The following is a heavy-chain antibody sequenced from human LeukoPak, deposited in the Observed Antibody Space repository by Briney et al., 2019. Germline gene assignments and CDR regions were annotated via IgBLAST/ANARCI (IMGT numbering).Heavy chain of an antibody. Sequence: SETLSLTCTVSGGSISSSSYYWGWIRQPPGKGLEWIGEINHSGSTNYNPSLKSRVTISVDTSKNQFSLKLSSVTAADTAVYYCARLALMGQWLAYFDYWGQGTLVTVSS. CDR2: INHSGST. V-gene: IGHV4-39*07. J-gene: IGHJ4*02. CDR1: GGSISSSSYY. CDR3: ARLALMGQWLAYFDY. D-gene: IGHD6-19*01.